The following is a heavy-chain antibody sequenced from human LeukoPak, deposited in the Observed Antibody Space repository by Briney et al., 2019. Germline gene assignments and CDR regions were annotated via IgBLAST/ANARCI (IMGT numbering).Heavy chain of an antibody. Sequence: PSETLSLTCAVYGGSFSGYYWIWIRQPPGKGLEWIGEINHSGSTNYNPSLKSRGTISLDTSRNQLSLRLSSVTAADTAVYFCARAPYGGALDYWGQGTLVTVSS. D-gene: IGHD4-23*01. V-gene: IGHV4-34*01. CDR3: ARAPYGGALDY. CDR1: GGSFSGYY. J-gene: IGHJ4*02. CDR2: INHSGST.